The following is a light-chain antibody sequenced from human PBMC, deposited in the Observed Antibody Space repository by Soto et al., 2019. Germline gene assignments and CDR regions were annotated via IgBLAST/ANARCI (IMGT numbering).Light chain of an antibody. CDR3: QTWGTGIFVV. Sequence: QSVLTQSPSASASLGASVNVTCTLSSGHNSYAIACHQQQPEKGPRYLMKVNSDGSHIKGDGIPDRFSGSSSGSERYLTISSLQSEDEADYYCQTWGTGIFVVFGGGTKLTVL. J-gene: IGLJ2*01. CDR1: SGHNSYA. CDR2: VNSDGSH. V-gene: IGLV4-69*01.